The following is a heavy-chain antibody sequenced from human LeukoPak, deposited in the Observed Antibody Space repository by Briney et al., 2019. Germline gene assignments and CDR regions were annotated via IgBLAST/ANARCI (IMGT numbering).Heavy chain of an antibody. CDR1: GGTFSSYA. J-gene: IGHJ5*02. Sequence: ASVKVSCKASGGTFSSYAISWVRQAPGQGLEWMGGIIPIFGTANYAQKFQGRVTITTDESTSTAYMELSSLRSEDTAVYYCARGVRRGVTNNWFDPWGQGTLVTVSS. V-gene: IGHV1-69*05. CDR3: ARGVRRGVTNNWFDP. CDR2: IIPIFGTA. D-gene: IGHD4-23*01.